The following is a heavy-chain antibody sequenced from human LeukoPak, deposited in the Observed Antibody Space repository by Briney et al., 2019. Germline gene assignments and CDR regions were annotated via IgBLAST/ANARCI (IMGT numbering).Heavy chain of an antibody. V-gene: IGHV3-21*01. CDR1: GFTFSSYS. CDR2: ISSSSSYI. Sequence: GGSLRLSCAASGFTFSSYSMNWVRQAPGKGLEWVSSISSSSSYIYYADSVKGRFTISRDNAKNSLYLQMNSLKAEDTAVYYCARGPPVLGYCSGGSCYSDAFDIWGQGTMVTVSS. J-gene: IGHJ3*02. CDR3: ARGPPVLGYCSGGSCYSDAFDI. D-gene: IGHD2-15*01.